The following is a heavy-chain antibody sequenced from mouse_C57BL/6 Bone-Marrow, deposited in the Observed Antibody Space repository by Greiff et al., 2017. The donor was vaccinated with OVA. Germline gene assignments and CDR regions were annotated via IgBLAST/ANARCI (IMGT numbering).Heavy chain of an antibody. V-gene: IGHV1-20*01. CDR1: GYSFTGYF. CDR3: ARGLSHYFDY. D-gene: IGHD1-1*02. J-gene: IGHJ2*01. CDR2: INPYNGDT. Sequence: VQLKESGPELVKPGDSVKISCKASGYSFTGYFMNWVMQSHGTSLEWIGRINPYNGDTFYNQKFKGKATLTVDKSSSTAHMELRSLTSEDSAVYYCARGLSHYFDYWGQGTTLTVSS.